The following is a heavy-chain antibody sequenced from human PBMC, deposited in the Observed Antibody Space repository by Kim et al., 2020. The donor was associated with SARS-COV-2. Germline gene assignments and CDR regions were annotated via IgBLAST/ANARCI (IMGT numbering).Heavy chain of an antibody. D-gene: IGHD6-13*01. V-gene: IGHV4-31*02. J-gene: IGHJ4*02. Sequence: YYHPSLKSRVTISVDTSKNQFSLKLSSVTAADTAVYYCATSIAAAGRFDYWGQETLVTVSS. CDR3: ATSIAAAGRFDY.